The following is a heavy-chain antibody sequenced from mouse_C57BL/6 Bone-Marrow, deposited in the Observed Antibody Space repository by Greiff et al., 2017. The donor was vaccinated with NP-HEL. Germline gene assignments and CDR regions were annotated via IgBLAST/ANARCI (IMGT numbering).Heavy chain of an antibody. V-gene: IGHV1-80*01. J-gene: IGHJ4*01. Sequence: QVQLQQSGAELVKPGASVKISCKASGYAFSSYWMNWVKQRPGKGLEWIGQIYPGDGDTNYNGKFKGKATLTADKSSSTAYMQLSSLTSEDSAVDFCARHPPFYGSKSMDYWGQGTSVTVSA. D-gene: IGHD1-1*01. CDR3: ARHPPFYGSKSMDY. CDR1: GYAFSSYW. CDR2: IYPGDGDT.